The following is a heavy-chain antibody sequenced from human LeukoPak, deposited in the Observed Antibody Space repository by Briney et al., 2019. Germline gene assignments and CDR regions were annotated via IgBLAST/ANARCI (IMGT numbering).Heavy chain of an antibody. D-gene: IGHD4-17*01. CDR3: ARDLDMTTVTGAFAI. Sequence: GGSVKVSCKASGYTFTGYYMHWVRQAPGQGLEWMGWINPNSGVTNYAQKFQGRVTMTRDTSISTASIELSRLRSDDTAVYYCARDLDMTTVTGAFAILGQGTMVTVSS. V-gene: IGHV1-2*02. J-gene: IGHJ3*02. CDR2: INPNSGVT. CDR1: GYTFTGYY.